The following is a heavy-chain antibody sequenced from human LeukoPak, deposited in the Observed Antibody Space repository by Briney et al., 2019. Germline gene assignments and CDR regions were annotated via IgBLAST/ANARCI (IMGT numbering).Heavy chain of an antibody. CDR2: IYPGDSDT. D-gene: IGHD5-18*01. V-gene: IGHV5-51*01. CDR1: GYRFTSYW. Sequence: GAPLKISCKGSGYRFTSYWIGWVRQMPGKGLEWMGIIYPGDSDTRYSPSFQGQVTISADKSISTAYLQWSSLKASDTAMYYCARQARGYSYGYEGLSLDYWGQGTLVTVSS. J-gene: IGHJ4*02. CDR3: ARQARGYSYGYEGLSLDY.